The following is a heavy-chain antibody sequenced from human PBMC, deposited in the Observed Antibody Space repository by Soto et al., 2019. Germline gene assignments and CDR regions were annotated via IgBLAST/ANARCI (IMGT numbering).Heavy chain of an antibody. CDR2: IIPILGLA. V-gene: IGHV1-69*02. Sequence: QVQLVQSGAEVKKPGSSVKVSCTASGGTFSGYILTWVRQAPGQGLEWMGRIIPILGLANYAQKFQGRVKITADTSMNISYMELSSLRSEDTAVYFCARSVPGDFFDYWGQGTQVTASS. J-gene: IGHJ4*02. D-gene: IGHD2-2*01. CDR3: ARSVPGDFFDY. CDR1: GGTFSGYI.